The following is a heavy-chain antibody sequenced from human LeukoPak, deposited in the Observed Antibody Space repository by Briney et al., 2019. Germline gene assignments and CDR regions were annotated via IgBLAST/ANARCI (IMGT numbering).Heavy chain of an antibody. CDR2: IYYSGST. V-gene: IGHV4-59*01. CDR3: ARVRGYYDSSGYDY. D-gene: IGHD3-22*01. J-gene: IGHJ4*02. Sequence: SETLSLTCTVSGASISSYYWSWIRRPPGKGLEWIGYIYYSGSTNYNPALKSRVTISEDTSKNQISLKLSSVTAADTAVYYCARVRGYYDSSGYDYWGQGTLVTVSS. CDR1: GASISSYY.